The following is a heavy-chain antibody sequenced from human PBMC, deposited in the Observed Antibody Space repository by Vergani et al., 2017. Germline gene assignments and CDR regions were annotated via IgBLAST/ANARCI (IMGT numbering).Heavy chain of an antibody. J-gene: IGHJ5*02. V-gene: IGHV3-23*01. CDR3: AKEGVRGVTRYNWFDP. Sequence: EVQLLESGGGLVQPGGSLRLSCAASGFTFSSYAMSWVRQAPGKGLEWVSAISGSGGSTYYADSVKGRFTISRDNSKNTLYLQMNSLRAEDTAVYYCAKEGVRGVTRYNWFDPWSQGTLVTVSS. D-gene: IGHD3-10*01. CDR1: GFTFSSYA. CDR2: ISGSGGST.